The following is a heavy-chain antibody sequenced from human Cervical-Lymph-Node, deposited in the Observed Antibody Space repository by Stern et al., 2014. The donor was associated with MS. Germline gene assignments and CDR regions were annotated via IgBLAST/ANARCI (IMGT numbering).Heavy chain of an antibody. V-gene: IGHV3-15*05. D-gene: IGHD2-21*02. CDR2: INSETDGWTT. J-gene: IGHJ4*02. CDR3: IPDLGCSGGACFYLC. Sequence: EVQLVESGGGLVKPGGTLRLSCTGSGFTFRDAWLSWVRQAPGKGLEWVGRINSETDGWTTNYAKPVKGRITISRDDSKNILYLHMTSLKTEDTAVYYCIPDLGCSGGACFYLCGGQGTLVTVSS. CDR1: GFTFRDAW.